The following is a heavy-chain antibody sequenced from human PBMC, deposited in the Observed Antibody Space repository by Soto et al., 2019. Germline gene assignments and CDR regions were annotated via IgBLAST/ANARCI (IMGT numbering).Heavy chain of an antibody. J-gene: IGHJ4*02. CDR1: GYTFTSYG. D-gene: IGHD2-2*01. V-gene: IGHV1-18*04. CDR3: ARDRIGYCSSTSCREDGFDY. Sequence: GASVKVSCKASGYTFTSYGISWVRQAPGQGLEWMGWISAYNGNTNYAQKLQGRVTMTTDTSTSTAYMELRSLRSDDTAVYYCARDRIGYCSSTSCREDGFDYWGQGTLVTVSS. CDR2: ISAYNGNT.